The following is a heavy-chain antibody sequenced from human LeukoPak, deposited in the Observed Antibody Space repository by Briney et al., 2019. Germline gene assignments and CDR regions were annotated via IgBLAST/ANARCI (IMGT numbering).Heavy chain of an antibody. CDR2: INPGSGGT. CDR1: GYTFTGSY. D-gene: IGHD2-21*02. V-gene: IGHV1-2*02. Sequence: GASVKVSCKASGYTFTGSYMHWVRQAPGQGLEWMGWINPGSGGTDSAQKFRGRLTMTRDTSISTGYMDLSGLTSDDTAVYYCARAPFCGVDCPPTIDYWGQGTLVTVSS. J-gene: IGHJ4*02. CDR3: ARAPFCGVDCPPTIDY.